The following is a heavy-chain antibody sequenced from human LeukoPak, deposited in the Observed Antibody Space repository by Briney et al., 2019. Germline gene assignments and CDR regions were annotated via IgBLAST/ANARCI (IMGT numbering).Heavy chain of an antibody. CDR2: IYYTGNT. V-gene: IGHV4-59*08. Sequence: SETLSLTCTVSGGSISSYYWSWIRQPPGKGLEWIGYIYYTGNTNYNPSLKSRVTISVDTSKNQFSLKLSSVTTADTAVYYCARGSVAGTRGLSEFDYWGQGTLVTVSS. CDR1: GGSISSYY. CDR3: ARGSVAGTRGLSEFDY. J-gene: IGHJ4*02. D-gene: IGHD6-19*01.